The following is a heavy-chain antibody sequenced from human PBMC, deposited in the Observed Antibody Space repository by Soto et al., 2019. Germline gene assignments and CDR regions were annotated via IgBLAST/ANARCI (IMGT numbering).Heavy chain of an antibody. Sequence: GASVKVSCKASGYTFTSYGISCVRQAPGQGLEWMGWISAYNGNTNYAQKLQGRVTMTTDTSTSTAYMELRSLRSDDTAVYYCARMSGGYYGSGSYYPGFDYYYYGMDVWGQGTTVTVSS. J-gene: IGHJ6*02. V-gene: IGHV1-18*01. CDR1: GYTFTSYG. D-gene: IGHD3-10*01. CDR3: ARMSGGYYGSGSYYPGFDYYYYGMDV. CDR2: ISAYNGNT.